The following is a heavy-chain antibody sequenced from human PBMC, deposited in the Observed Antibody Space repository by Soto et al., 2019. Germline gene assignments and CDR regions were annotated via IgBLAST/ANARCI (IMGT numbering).Heavy chain of an antibody. J-gene: IGHJ4*02. V-gene: IGHV1-69*12. D-gene: IGHD3-22*01. CDR2: IIPIFGTA. CDR3: AREDDSSGYYGPSYFDY. CDR1: GGTFSSYA. Sequence: QVQLVQSGAEVKKPGSSVKVSCKASGGTFSSYAISWVRQAPGQGLEWMGGIIPIFGTANYAQKFQGRVTITADESXSXXYMELSSLRSEDTAVYYCAREDDSSGYYGPSYFDYWGQGTLVTVSS.